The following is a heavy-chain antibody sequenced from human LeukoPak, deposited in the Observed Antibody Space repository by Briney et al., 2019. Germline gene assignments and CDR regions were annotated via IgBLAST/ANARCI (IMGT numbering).Heavy chain of an antibody. CDR1: GFTFSSYW. D-gene: IGHD3-16*02. V-gene: IGHV3-74*01. J-gene: IGHJ2*01. CDR2: INSAGSST. CDR3: ARVPGSYRFDL. Sequence: GGSLRLSCAASGFTFSSYWMHWVRQAPGQGLVWVSRINSAGSSTSYADSVKGRFTISRDNAKNTLYLQMNSLRAEDTAVYYCARVPGSYRFDLWGRGTLVTVSS.